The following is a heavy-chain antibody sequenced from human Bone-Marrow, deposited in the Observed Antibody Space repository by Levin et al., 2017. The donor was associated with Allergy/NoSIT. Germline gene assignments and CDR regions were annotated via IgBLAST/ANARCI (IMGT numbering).Heavy chain of an antibody. CDR3: ARENYCSGGSCDHNWFDP. D-gene: IGHD2-15*01. CDR1: GYSISSGYY. V-gene: IGHV4-38-2*02. J-gene: IGHJ5*02. CDR2: IYHSGST. Sequence: PSETLSLTCAVSGYSISSGYYWGWIRQPPGKGLEWIGSIYHSGSTYYNPSLKSRVTISVDTSKNQFSLKLSSVTAADTAVYYCARENYCSGGSCDHNWFDPWGQGTLVTVSS.